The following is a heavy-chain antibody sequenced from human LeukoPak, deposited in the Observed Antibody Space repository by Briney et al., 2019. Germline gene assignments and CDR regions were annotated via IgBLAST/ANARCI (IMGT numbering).Heavy chain of an antibody. Sequence: SETLSLTCTVSGDSIRSSYWSWIRQPPGETLEWVGYIYYSGSANYNPSLKDRVSMSVDTSKNQLSLRPSSVTAADTAVYYCARERGGQRSGQFDQWGQGILVTVSS. J-gene: IGHJ4*02. CDR3: ARERGGQRSGQFDQ. V-gene: IGHV4-59*01. CDR1: GDSIRSSY. CDR2: IYYSGSA. D-gene: IGHD2-15*01.